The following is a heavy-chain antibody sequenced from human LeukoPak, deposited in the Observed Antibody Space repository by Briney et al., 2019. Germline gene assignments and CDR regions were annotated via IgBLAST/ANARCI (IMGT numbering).Heavy chain of an antibody. J-gene: IGHJ6*02. CDR3: ARHHIAIFGVVINYGMDV. CDR2: IYPGDSDT. D-gene: IGHD3-3*01. Sequence: GESLQTSCKGSGYSFISYWIGWVRQMPGKGLEWMGIIYPGDSDTRYSPSFQGQVTISADKSISTAYLQWSSLKASDTAMYYCARHHIAIFGVVINYGMDVWGQGTTVTVSS. CDR1: GYSFISYW. V-gene: IGHV5-51*01.